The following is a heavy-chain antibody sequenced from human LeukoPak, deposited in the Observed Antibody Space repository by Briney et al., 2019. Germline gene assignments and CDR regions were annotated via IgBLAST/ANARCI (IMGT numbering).Heavy chain of an antibody. J-gene: IGHJ5*02. V-gene: IGHV4-59*11. D-gene: IGHD3-3*01. Sequence: PSETLSLTCAVYGGSFSGHYWSWIRQPPGKGLEWIGYIYYSGSTNYNPSLKSRVTIPVDTSKNQFSLKLSSVTAADTAVYYCARELDYDFWSGRGWFDPWGQGTLVTVSS. CDR1: GGSFSGHY. CDR3: ARELDYDFWSGRGWFDP. CDR2: IYYSGST.